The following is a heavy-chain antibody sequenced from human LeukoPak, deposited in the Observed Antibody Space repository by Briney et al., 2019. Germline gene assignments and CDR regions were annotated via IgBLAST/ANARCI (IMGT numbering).Heavy chain of an antibody. CDR1: GFTFSSYS. J-gene: IGHJ4*02. V-gene: IGHV3-21*01. CDR2: ISSSSSYI. Sequence: GESLKISCAASGFTFSSYSMNWVRQAPGKGLEWVSSISSSSSYIYYADSVKGRFTISRDNAKNSLYLQMNSLRAEDTAVYYCARDCSSTSCYGAYWGQGTLVTVSS. D-gene: IGHD2-2*01. CDR3: ARDCSSTSCYGAY.